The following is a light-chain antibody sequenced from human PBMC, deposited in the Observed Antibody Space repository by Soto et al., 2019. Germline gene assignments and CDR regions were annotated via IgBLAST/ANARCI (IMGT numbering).Light chain of an antibody. J-gene: IGKJ1*01. V-gene: IGKV3-20*01. CDR1: QSVSSSY. Sequence: EIVLTQSPGTLSLSPGERATLSCRASQSVSSSYLAWYQQKPGQAPRLLIYSASTRATGIPDRFSGSGSGTDCTLTISRLEPEDFAVYYCQQDGSSPRTFGQGTKVEIK. CDR3: QQDGSSPRT. CDR2: SAS.